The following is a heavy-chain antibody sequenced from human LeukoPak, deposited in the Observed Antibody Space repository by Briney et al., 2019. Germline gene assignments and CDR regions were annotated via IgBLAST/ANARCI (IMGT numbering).Heavy chain of an antibody. D-gene: IGHD6-19*01. CDR3: ARSPSSSGWYADY. CDR2: ISAYNGAT. V-gene: IGHV1-18*01. Sequence: GASVKVSCKXSGYTFTSDGISWVRQAPRQGPEWMGWISAYNGATNYAQKLQGRVTMTTDTSANTAYMELRSLTPDDTAVYYCARSPSSSGWYADYWGLGTLVTVSS. CDR1: GYTFTSDG. J-gene: IGHJ4*02.